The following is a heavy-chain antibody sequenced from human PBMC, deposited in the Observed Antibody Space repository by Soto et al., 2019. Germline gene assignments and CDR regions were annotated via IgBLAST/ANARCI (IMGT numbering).Heavy chain of an antibody. D-gene: IGHD1-26*01. CDR3: AHAYGGRSLY. CDR2: IYWDDSK. J-gene: IGHJ4*02. Sequence: QITLKESGPTLVKPTQTLTLTCTFSGFSLTTDRVGVGWIRQPTGEALAWLAVIYWDDSKTYRPSLESRLTITKDTSKNQVALTMTNMDSLDTATYYCAHAYGGRSLYWGQGTLVTVSS. CDR1: GFSLTTDRVG. V-gene: IGHV2-5*02.